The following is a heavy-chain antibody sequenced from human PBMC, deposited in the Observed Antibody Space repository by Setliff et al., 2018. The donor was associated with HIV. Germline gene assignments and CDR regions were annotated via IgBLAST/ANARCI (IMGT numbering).Heavy chain of an antibody. J-gene: IGHJ4*02. Sequence: ASVKVSCKASGYTFTSYDINWVRQATGQGLEWMGWMNPNSGNTGYAQKFQGRVTMTRDTSISTAYMELSRLRSDDTALYYCVTSPGSFTSVDETEAGDYWGQGTLVTVSS. CDR1: GYTFTSYD. CDR3: VTSPGSFTSVDETEAGDY. CDR2: MNPNSGNT. V-gene: IGHV1-8*02. D-gene: IGHD6-25*01.